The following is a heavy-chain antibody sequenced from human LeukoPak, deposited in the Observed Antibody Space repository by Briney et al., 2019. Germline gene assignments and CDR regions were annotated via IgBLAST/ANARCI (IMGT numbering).Heavy chain of an antibody. CDR1: GGSFSSYY. Sequence: SETLSLTCTVSGGSFSSYYWSWIRQPPGKGLEWIGNIFYSGSTNYTPSLKSRVTISVDRSKNQFSLKVSSVTAADTAVYYCARQTGSGLFILPGGQGTLVTVSS. V-gene: IGHV4-59*01. J-gene: IGHJ4*02. D-gene: IGHD3/OR15-3a*01. CDR3: ARQTGSGLFILP. CDR2: IFYSGST.